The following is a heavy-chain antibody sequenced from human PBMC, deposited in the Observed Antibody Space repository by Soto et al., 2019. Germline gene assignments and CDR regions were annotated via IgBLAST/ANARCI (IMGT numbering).Heavy chain of an antibody. CDR1: GYSISSGYY. CDR3: ARVRPWVTYYYGSSPYTFENCFDP. J-gene: IGHJ5*02. Sequence: SETLSLTCAVSGYSISSGYYWGRLRQPPVKGLEWIGSIYHGGSTYYNPSLNSRVTLSIDMTNNDVSLIANSVTAAATAVYYCARVRPWVTYYYGSSPYTFENCFDPLGQGTMVTVSS. V-gene: IGHV4-38-2*01. CDR2: IYHGGST. D-gene: IGHD3-22*01.